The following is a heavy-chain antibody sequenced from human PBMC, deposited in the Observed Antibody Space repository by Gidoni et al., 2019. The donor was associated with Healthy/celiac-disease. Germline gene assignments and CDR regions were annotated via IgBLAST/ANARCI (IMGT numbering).Heavy chain of an antibody. Sequence: EVQLVESGGGLVKPGGSLRLSCAASGFTFSNAWMSWVRQAPGKGLEWVGRIKSKTDGGTTDYAAPVKGRFTISRDDSKNTLYLQMNSLKTEDTAVYYCTTPSPLVTAIPPTGYWGQGTLVTVSS. CDR2: IKSKTDGGTT. CDR3: TTPSPLVTAIPPTGY. V-gene: IGHV3-15*01. D-gene: IGHD2-21*02. CDR1: GFTFSNAW. J-gene: IGHJ4*02.